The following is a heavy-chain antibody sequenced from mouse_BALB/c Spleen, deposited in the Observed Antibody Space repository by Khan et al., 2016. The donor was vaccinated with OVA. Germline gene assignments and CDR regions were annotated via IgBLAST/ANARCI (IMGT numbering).Heavy chain of an antibody. CDR1: GDSITSGF. CDR3: ARSYGSWAMDY. J-gene: IGHJ4*01. Sequence: EVHLQESGPSLVKPSQTLSLSCSVTGDSITSGFWNWIRKFPGNKFEYLGYITYSGNIYYNPSLKSRISITRDTSKSQYYLQLNSVTTEDTATYYCARSYGSWAMDYWGQGTSVTVSS. CDR2: ITYSGNI. V-gene: IGHV3-8*02. D-gene: IGHD1-1*01.